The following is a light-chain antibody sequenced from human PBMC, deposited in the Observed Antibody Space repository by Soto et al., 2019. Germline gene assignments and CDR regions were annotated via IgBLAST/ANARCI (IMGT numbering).Light chain of an antibody. J-gene: IGKJ5*01. Sequence: EFVLTQSPCTLSFSPVESSTLSCRAGQSVGSSYLAWYQQKPGQAPRLLIYRASTRATGVPARFSGSGSRTEFTLTISGLQSEDFAVYYCQQYNDWPSITFGQGTRLEI. CDR2: RAS. CDR1: QSVGSSY. CDR3: QQYNDWPSIT. V-gene: IGKV3-15*01.